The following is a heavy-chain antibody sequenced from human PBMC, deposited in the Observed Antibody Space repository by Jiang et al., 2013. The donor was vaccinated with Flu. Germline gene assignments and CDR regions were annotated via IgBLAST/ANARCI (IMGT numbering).Heavy chain of an antibody. D-gene: IGHD4-11*01. CDR3: ARDLGDEDDYSNYAVDY. CDR2: IWYDGSNK. CDR1: GFTFSSYG. V-gene: IGHV3-33*01. Sequence: VQLVESGGGVVQPGRSLRLSCAASGFTFSSYGMHWVRQAPGKGLEWVAVIWYDGSNKYYADSVKGRFTISRDNSKNTLYLQMNSLRAEDTAVYYCARDLGDEDDYSNYAVDYWGQGTLVTVSS. J-gene: IGHJ4*02.